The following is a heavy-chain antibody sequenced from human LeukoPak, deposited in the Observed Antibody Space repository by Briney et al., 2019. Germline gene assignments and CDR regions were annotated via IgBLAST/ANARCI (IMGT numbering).Heavy chain of an antibody. CDR2: IWYDGSNK. CDR1: GFTFSSYG. D-gene: IGHD3-16*02. CDR3: ARLLWNYVWGSYRPNADYGMDV. Sequence: GRSLRPSCAASGFTFSSYGMHWVRQAPGKGLEWVAVIWYDGSNKYYADSVKGRFTISRDNSKNTLYLQMNSLRAEDTAVYYCARLLWNYVWGSYRPNADYGMDVWGQGTTVTVSS. V-gene: IGHV3-33*01. J-gene: IGHJ6*02.